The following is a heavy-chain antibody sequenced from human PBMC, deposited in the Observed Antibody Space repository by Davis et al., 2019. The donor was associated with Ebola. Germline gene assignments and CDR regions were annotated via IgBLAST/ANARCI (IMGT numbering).Heavy chain of an antibody. CDR3: PERGSSV. V-gene: IGHV4-59*03. D-gene: IGHD3-10*01. CDR1: GVSISRHY. J-gene: IGHJ4*02. CDR2: IDYTGSA. Sequence: PSQTLSLTCTVSGVSISRHYWSWIRQLQGKRLEWFGSIDYTGSAYYNSTHASRATISVDTSKNQFSLKLTSVTVADTPMYYCPERGSSVWGQGTLVTVSS.